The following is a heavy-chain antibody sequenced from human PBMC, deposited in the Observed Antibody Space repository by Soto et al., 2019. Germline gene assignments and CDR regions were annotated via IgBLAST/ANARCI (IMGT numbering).Heavy chain of an antibody. CDR1: GGSISSYY. D-gene: IGHD1-1*01. CDR3: ARGNRGAFDY. CDR2: IYYSGST. V-gene: IGHV4-59*01. J-gene: IGHJ4*02. Sequence: QVQLQESGPGLVKPSETLSLTCTASGGSISSYYWSWIRQPPGKGLEWIGYIYYSGSTNYNPSLKSRVTISVDTSKNQFSLKLSSVTAADTAVYYCARGNRGAFDYWGQGTLVTVSS.